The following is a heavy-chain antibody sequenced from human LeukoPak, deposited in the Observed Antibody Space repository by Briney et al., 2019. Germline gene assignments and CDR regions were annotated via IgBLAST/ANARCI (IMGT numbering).Heavy chain of an antibody. CDR2: IGGGGGST. J-gene: IGHJ4*02. V-gene: IGHV3-23*01. Sequence: PGGSLRLSCAASGFTFSSYAMTWVRQAPGKGLEWVSAIGGGGGSTYYADSVKGRFTISRDNSQNTLYLQMNSLRVEDTAVYYCARGSAVGAYFDYWGQGTLVTVSS. CDR3: ARGSAVGAYFDY. D-gene: IGHD3-10*01. CDR1: GFTFSSYA.